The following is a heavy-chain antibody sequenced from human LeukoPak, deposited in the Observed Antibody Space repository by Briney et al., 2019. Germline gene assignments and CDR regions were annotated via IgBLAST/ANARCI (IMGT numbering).Heavy chain of an antibody. J-gene: IGHJ3*02. Sequence: GGSLRLSCAASGFTFSSYSMNWVRQAPGKGLEWVSSISSSSSYIYYADSVKGRFTISRDNAKHSLYLQMNSLITADPAVYYCATLAVAGRDAFDIWGQGTMVTVSS. V-gene: IGHV3-21*01. CDR2: ISSSSSYI. CDR3: ATLAVAGRDAFDI. CDR1: GFTFSSYS. D-gene: IGHD6-19*01.